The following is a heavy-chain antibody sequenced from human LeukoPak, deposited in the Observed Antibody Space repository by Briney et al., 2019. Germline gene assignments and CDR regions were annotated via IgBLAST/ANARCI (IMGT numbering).Heavy chain of an antibody. D-gene: IGHD6-13*01. CDR3: ASGYSSSHFDY. CDR2: ISSSSSYI. Sequence: GGSLRLSCTASGFTFRNYAMTWVRQAPGKGLEWVSSISSSSSYIYYADSVKGRFTISRDNAKNSLYLQMNSLRAEDTAVYYCASGYSSSHFDYWGQGTLVTVSS. J-gene: IGHJ4*02. V-gene: IGHV3-21*01. CDR1: GFTFRNYA.